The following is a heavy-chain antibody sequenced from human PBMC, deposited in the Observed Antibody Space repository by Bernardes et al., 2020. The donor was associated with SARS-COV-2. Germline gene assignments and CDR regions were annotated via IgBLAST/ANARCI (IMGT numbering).Heavy chain of an antibody. CDR3: AGDPPPPTEPWNYYGSGSFRTSSRFDY. J-gene: IGHJ4*02. Sequence: ASVKVSCKASGYTFTSYGISWVRQAPGQGLEWMGWISAYNGNTNYAQKLQGRVTMTTDTSTSTAYMELRSLRSDDTAVYYCAGDPPPPTEPWNYYGSGSFRTSSRFDYWGQGTLVTVSS. V-gene: IGHV1-18*01. CDR2: ISAYNGNT. CDR1: GYTFTSYG. D-gene: IGHD3-10*01.